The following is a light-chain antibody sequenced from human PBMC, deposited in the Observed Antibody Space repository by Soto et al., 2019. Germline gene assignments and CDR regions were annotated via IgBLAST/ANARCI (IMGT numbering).Light chain of an antibody. J-gene: IGLJ1*01. V-gene: IGLV2-14*01. CDR3: SSYTTSNTRQIV. CDR2: DVS. CDR1: NSDVGGYNY. Sequence: QSVLTQPASVSGSPGQSIAISCTGTNSDVGGYNYVSWCQQHPGKALKFMIYDVSSRPSGVSDRFSGSKSGNTASLTISGLQAEDEADYYCSSYTTSNTRQIVFGTGTKVTVL.